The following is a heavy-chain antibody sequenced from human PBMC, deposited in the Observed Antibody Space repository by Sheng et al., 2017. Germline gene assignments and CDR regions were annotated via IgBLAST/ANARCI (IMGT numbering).Heavy chain of an antibody. CDR2: IYHSGST. V-gene: IGHV4-38-2*02. Sequence: QVQLQESGPGLVKPSETLSLTCAVSGYSISSGYYWGWIRQPPGKGLEWIGSIYHSGSTYYNPSLKSRVTISVDTSKNQFSLKLSSVTAADTAVYYCAREGYYGSGSYLGVADIWGQGTMVTVSS. J-gene: IGHJ3*02. CDR3: AREGYYGSGSYLGVADI. CDR1: GYSISSGYY. D-gene: IGHD3-10*01.